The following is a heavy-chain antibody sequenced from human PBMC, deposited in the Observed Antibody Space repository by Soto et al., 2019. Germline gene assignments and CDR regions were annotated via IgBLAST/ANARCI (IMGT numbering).Heavy chain of an antibody. CDR3: AKDLMATLEGPFDY. V-gene: IGHV3-9*01. CDR2: ISWNSGSI. CDR1: GFTFDDYA. D-gene: IGHD5-12*01. Sequence: PGGSLRLSCAASGFTFDDYAMHWVRQAPGKGLEWVSGISWNSGSIGYADSVKGRFTISRDNAKNSLYLQMNSLRAEDTALYYCAKDLMATLEGPFDYWGQGTPVTVSS. J-gene: IGHJ4*02.